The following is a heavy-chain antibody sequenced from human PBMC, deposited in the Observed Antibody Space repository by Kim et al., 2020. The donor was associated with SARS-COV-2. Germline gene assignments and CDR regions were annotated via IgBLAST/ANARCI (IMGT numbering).Heavy chain of an antibody. J-gene: IGHJ6*02. V-gene: IGHV1-69*13. CDR1: GGTFSSYA. D-gene: IGHD4-17*01. Sequence: SVKVSCKASGGTFSSYAISWVRQAPGQGLEWMGGIIPIFGTANYAQKFQGRVTITADESTSTAYMELSSLRSEDTAVYYCARVGDDYGGNSEVDDYYYYGMDVWGQGTTVTVSS. CDR3: ARVGDDYGGNSEVDDYYYYGMDV. CDR2: IIPIFGTA.